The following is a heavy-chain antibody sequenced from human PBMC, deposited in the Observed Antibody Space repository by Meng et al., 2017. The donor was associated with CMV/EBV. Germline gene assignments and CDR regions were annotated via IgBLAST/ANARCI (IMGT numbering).Heavy chain of an antibody. CDR3: ARVPPPDAFDI. J-gene: IGHJ3*02. CDR1: GGSISSYY. Sequence: GSLRLSCTVSGGSISSYYWSWIRQPPGKGLEWIGYIYYSGSTNYNPSLKSRVTISVDTSKNQFPLKLSSVTAADTAVYYCARVPPPDAFDIWGQGTMVTVSS. V-gene: IGHV4-59*01. CDR2: IYYSGST.